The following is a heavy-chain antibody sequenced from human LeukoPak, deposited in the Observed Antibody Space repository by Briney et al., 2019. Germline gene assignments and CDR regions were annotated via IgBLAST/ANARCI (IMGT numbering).Heavy chain of an antibody. CDR3: ARDLRDSRGSYGSDY. Sequence: GGSLRLSCAASGFTVSSNYMNWVRQAPGKGLEWVSVIYSDGNTYYADSVKGRFTISRDNSKNTLYLQMNNLRAEDTAVYFCARDLRDSRGSYGSDYWGQGTLVTVSS. D-gene: IGHD1-26*01. V-gene: IGHV3-53*01. CDR1: GFTVSSNY. J-gene: IGHJ4*02. CDR2: IYSDGNT.